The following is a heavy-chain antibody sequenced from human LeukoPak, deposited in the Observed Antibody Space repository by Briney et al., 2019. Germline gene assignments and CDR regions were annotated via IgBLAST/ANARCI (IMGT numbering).Heavy chain of an antibody. V-gene: IGHV3-11*01. D-gene: IGHD2-15*01. J-gene: IGHJ6*03. Sequence: GGSLRLSCAASGFTFTDYYMSWIRQAPGKGLEWLSYISRSGSTKYYAVSVKGRFTISRDNAKNSLFLQMNSLRAEDTAVYYCARVLRYCSGGNCYSGGLGYMDVWGKGTTVTISS. CDR3: ARVLRYCSGGNCYSGGLGYMDV. CDR1: GFTFTDYY. CDR2: ISRSGSTK.